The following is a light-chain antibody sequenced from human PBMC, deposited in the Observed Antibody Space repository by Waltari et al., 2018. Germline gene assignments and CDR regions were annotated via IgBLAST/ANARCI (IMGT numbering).Light chain of an antibody. CDR1: NYNIGRNC. J-gene: IGLJ3*02. CDR2: TSN. CDR3: ASWDDGLNGWM. V-gene: IGLV1-44*01. Sequence: QSVLTQPPSVSAIPGQRVTISCSRDNYNIGRNCLLWFQQAPQMAPKLLIHTSNQRPSGVPDRFSGSRDGTSASLAISGLQSEDEADYYCASWDDGLNGWMFGGGTKVTVL.